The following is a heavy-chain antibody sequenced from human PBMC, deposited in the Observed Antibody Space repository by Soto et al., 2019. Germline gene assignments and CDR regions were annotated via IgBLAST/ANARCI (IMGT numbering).Heavy chain of an antibody. CDR2: ISPGSRYP. J-gene: IGHJ5*02. Sequence: GGSLRLSCAGSGFTFGDSYMSWISQAPGKGMEWLSYISPGSRYPAYADSVKGRFTISRDNAKRSLYLQMMSLTAEDTAIYYCVRGGGGGLFDPWGQGTMVTVSS. D-gene: IGHD2-15*01. CDR3: VRGGGGGLFDP. CDR1: GFTFGDSY. V-gene: IGHV3-11*06.